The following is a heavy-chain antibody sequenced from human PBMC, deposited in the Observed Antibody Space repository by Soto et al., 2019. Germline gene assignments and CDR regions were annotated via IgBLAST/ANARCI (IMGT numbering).Heavy chain of an antibody. Sequence: GASVKVSCKASGYTFTSYGISWVRQAPGQGLEWMGWISAYNGNTNYAQKLQGRVTMTTDTSTSTAYMELRSLRSDDTAVYYCARDGFDWLLFGRLDPWGQGTLVTVSS. CDR1: GYTFTSYG. CDR3: ARDGFDWLLFGRLDP. V-gene: IGHV1-18*01. J-gene: IGHJ5*02. D-gene: IGHD3-9*01. CDR2: ISAYNGNT.